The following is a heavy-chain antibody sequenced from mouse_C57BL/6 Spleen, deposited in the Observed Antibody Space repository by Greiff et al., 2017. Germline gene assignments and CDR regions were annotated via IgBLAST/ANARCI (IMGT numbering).Heavy chain of an antibody. J-gene: IGHJ2*01. D-gene: IGHD4-1*01. V-gene: IGHV1-80*01. Sequence: VKLQQSGAELVKPGASVKISCKASGYAFSSYWMNWVKQRPGKGLEWIGQIYPGDGDTNYNGKFKGKATLTADKSSSTAYMQLSSLTSEDSAVYFCAREVANWGYFDYWGQGTTLTVSS. CDR1: GYAFSSYW. CDR3: AREVANWGYFDY. CDR2: IYPGDGDT.